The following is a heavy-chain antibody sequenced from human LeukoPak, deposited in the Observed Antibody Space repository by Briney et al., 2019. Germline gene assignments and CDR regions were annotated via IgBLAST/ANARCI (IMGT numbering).Heavy chain of an antibody. V-gene: IGHV4-61*01. CDR3: ARVIRSDPNWFDP. CDR1: GVSVSSGSYY. CDR2: IYYSGST. J-gene: IGHJ5*02. Sequence: MASETLSLTCTVSGVSVSSGSYYWSWLRQPPGKGLEWIGYIYYSGSTNYNPSLKSRVTISVDTSKNQFSLKLSSVTAADTAVYYCARVIRSDPNWFDPWGQGTLVTVSS. D-gene: IGHD2-15*01.